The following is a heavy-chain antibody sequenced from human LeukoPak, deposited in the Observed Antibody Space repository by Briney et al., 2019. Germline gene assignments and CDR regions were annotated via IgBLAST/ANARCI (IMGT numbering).Heavy chain of an antibody. CDR2: ISSSSSTI. D-gene: IGHD3-22*01. J-gene: IGHJ4*02. CDR1: GFTFSTYS. CDR3: ARGSTYYDSSGQVPFDY. V-gene: IGHV3-48*01. Sequence: GGSLRLSCAASGFTFSTYSMDWVRQAPGKGLEWVSYISSSSSTIYYADSVKGRFTISRDSAKNSLYLQMNSLRAEDTAVYYCARGSTYYDSSGQVPFDYWGQGTLVTVSS.